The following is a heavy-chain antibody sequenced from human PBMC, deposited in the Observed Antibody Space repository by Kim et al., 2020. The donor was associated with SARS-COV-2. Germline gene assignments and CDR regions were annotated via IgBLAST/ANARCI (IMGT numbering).Heavy chain of an antibody. CDR3: GRDRSSGWYGVNDY. V-gene: IGHV3-48*02. Sequence: ADSVKGRFTISRDNAKNSLYLQMNSLRDGDAAVYYCGRDRSSGWYGVNDYWGQGTLVTVSS. D-gene: IGHD6-19*01. J-gene: IGHJ4*02.